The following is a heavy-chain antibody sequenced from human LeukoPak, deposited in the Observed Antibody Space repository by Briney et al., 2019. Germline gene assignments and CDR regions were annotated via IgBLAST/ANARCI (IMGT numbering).Heavy chain of an antibody. V-gene: IGHV1-69*06. Sequence: SVKVSCKASGGTFSSYAISWVRQAPGQGLEWMGGIIPIFGTANYAQKFQGRVTITADKSTSTAYMELSSLRSEDTAVYYCARTPYCSGGSCYLGYFDYWGQGTLVTVSS. CDR2: IIPIFGTA. CDR1: GGTFSSYA. J-gene: IGHJ4*02. D-gene: IGHD2-15*01. CDR3: ARTPYCSGGSCYLGYFDY.